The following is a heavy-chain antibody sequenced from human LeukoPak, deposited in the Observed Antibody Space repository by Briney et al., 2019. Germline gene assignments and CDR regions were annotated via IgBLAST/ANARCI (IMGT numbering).Heavy chain of an antibody. Sequence: GGSLRLSCAASGFTFSSYDMHWVRQATGKGLEWVSAIGTAGDTYYPGSVKGRFTISRENAKNSLYLQMNSLRAGDTAVYYCARGESYYDSSGYSFDYWGQGTLVTVSS. CDR1: GFTFSSYD. J-gene: IGHJ4*02. V-gene: IGHV3-13*01. D-gene: IGHD3-22*01. CDR2: IGTAGDT. CDR3: ARGESYYDSSGYSFDY.